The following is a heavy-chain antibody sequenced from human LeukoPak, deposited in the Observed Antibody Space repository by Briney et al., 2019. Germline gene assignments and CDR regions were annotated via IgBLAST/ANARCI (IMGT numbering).Heavy chain of an antibody. CDR2: IKQDGSEK. Sequence: PGGSLKLSCAASGFTFSSYWMSWVRQAPGKGLEWVANIKQDGSEKYYVDSVKGRFTISRDNAKNSLYLQMNSLRAEDTAVYYCARWPKDILTGYYELDYWGQGTLVTVSS. J-gene: IGHJ4*02. CDR1: GFTFSSYW. CDR3: ARWPKDILTGYYELDY. V-gene: IGHV3-7*03. D-gene: IGHD3-9*01.